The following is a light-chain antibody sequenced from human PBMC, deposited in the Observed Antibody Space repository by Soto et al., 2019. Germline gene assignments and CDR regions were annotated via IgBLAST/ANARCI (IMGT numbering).Light chain of an antibody. CDR2: EVS. V-gene: IGLV2-14*01. J-gene: IGLJ1*01. CDR1: SSDVGGYNY. CDR3: SSYTTSSTFV. Sequence: SVLTQPASVSGSPGHSITISFTGASSDVGGYNYVSWYQQHPGKAPKLMIYEVSNRPSGVSNRFSGSKSGNAAPLTISGLQAEDEADYYCSSYTTSSTFVLGTGNKVTV.